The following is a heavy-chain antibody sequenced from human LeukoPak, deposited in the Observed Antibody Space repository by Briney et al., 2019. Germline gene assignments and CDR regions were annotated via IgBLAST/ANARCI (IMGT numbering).Heavy chain of an antibody. CDR3: ARDLTTSSTAYFHH. CDR1: GFTFSSYS. V-gene: IGHV3-21*01. D-gene: IGHD6-6*01. Sequence: GGSLRLSCTASGFTFSSYSMNWVRQAPGKGLEWVSSISSSSRYIYYADSVKGRFTISRDNGKNSLFLQMNSLRAEDTAVYYCARDLTTSSTAYFHHWGQGTLVTVSS. CDR2: ISSSSRYI. J-gene: IGHJ1*01.